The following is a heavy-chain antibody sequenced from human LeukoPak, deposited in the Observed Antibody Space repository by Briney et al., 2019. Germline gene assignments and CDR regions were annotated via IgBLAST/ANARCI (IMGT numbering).Heavy chain of an antibody. D-gene: IGHD2-15*01. J-gene: IGHJ4*02. CDR2: IYHSGSN. CDR1: GYSISSGYY. V-gene: IGHV4-38-2*02. CDR3: ARAGRVVDVPFDH. Sequence: SETLSLTCTVSGYSISSGYYWGWIRQPPGKGLEWIGSIYHSGSNYYNPSLKSRVTISVDTSKNQFSLKLSSVTAADTAVYYCARAGRVVDVPFDHWGQGTRVTVSS.